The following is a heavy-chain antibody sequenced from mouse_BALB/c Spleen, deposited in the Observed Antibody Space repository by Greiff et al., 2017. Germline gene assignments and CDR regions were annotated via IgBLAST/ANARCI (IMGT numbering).Heavy chain of an antibody. J-gene: IGHJ3*01. CDR2: IDPENGDT. CDR1: GFNINDYY. V-gene: IGHV14-4*02. D-gene: IGHD2-4*01. Sequence: EVKLMESGAELVRSGASVKLSCTASGFNINDYYMHWVKQRPEQGLEWIGWIDPENGDTEYAPKFQGKATMTADTSSNTAYLQLSSLTSEDTAVYYCNVIYYDYEFAYWGQGTLVTVSA. CDR3: NVIYYDYEFAY.